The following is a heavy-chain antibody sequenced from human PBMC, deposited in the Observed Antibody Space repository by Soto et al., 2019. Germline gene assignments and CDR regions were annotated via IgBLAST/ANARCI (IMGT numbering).Heavy chain of an antibody. V-gene: IGHV3-23*01. CDR2: ISGSGGST. CDR1: GFTFSSYA. D-gene: IGHD4-17*01. Sequence: PGGSLRLSCAASGFTFSSYAMSWVRQAPGKGLEWVSAISGSGGSTYYADSVKGRFTISRDNSKNTLYLQMNSLRAEDTAVYYCAKDRQPVTTAKAWFDPWGQGTLVTVSS. J-gene: IGHJ5*02. CDR3: AKDRQPVTTAKAWFDP.